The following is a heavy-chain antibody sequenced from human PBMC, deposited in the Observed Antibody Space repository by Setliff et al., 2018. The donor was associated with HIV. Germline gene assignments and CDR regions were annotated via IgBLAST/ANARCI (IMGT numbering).Heavy chain of an antibody. CDR3: ASTFSSSWYPEDYYYYAMDV. CDR1: GFTFTTYA. J-gene: IGHJ6*02. V-gene: IGHV3-21*01. D-gene: IGHD6-13*01. Sequence: GSLRLSCAASGFTFTTYAMNWVRQAPGKGLEWVSSISGSGSSIYYADSVKGRFTISRDNAKNSLYLQMNSLRADDTAVYYCASTFSSSWYPEDYYYYAMDVWGQGTTVTVSS. CDR2: ISGSGSSI.